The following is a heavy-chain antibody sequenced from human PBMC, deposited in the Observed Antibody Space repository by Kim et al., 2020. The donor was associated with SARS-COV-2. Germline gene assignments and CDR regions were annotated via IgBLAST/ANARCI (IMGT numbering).Heavy chain of an antibody. Sequence: YSQKFQGRVTITRDTSASTAYMELSSLRSEDTAVYYCARTQGGGYDDYDYRGQGTLVTVSS. V-gene: IGHV1-3*01. D-gene: IGHD5-12*01. CDR3: ARTQGGGYDDYDY. J-gene: IGHJ4*02.